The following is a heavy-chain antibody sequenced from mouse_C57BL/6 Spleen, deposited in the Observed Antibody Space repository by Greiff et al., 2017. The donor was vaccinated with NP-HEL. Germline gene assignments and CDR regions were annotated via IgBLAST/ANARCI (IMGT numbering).Heavy chain of an antibody. V-gene: IGHV3-6*01. Sequence: EVKLMESGPGLVKPSQSLSLTCSVTGYSITSGYYWNWLRQFPGNKLEWMDYIRYDGSNNYNPSLKNRISITRDTAKNQLFLKLNSVTTEDTATYYCSRGPTLFAYWGQGTTLTVSA. J-gene: IGHJ2*01. CDR2: IRYDGSN. CDR3: SRGPTLFAY. CDR1: GYSITSGYY. D-gene: IGHD1-1*01.